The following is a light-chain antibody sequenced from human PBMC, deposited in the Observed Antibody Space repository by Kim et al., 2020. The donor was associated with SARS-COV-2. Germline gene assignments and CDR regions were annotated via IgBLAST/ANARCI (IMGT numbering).Light chain of an antibody. CDR1: NYISTN. CDR2: DSS. V-gene: IGKV3-15*01. CDR3: HQYHNWPLT. J-gene: IGKJ4*01. Sequence: EIVMTQSPATLSVSLGEEATLSCRASNYISTNLAWYSQKPGQTPRLLIYDSSTRATDTPPRFSGSWSETDFTLTISSLQSEDFAVYYCHQYHNWPLTFGGGTKVDIK.